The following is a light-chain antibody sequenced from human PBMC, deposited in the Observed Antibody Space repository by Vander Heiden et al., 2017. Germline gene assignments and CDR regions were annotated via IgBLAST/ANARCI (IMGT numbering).Light chain of an antibody. CDR3: QQSFATHT. CDR2: AAS. Sequence: DIQMTQSPSSLSASVGDRVTITCRASQIINNYLNWYQQKPGKAPKLLIAAASVLQPGVPSRFGGSGFGTDFTLTITSLQPEDFGTFYCQQSFATHTFGQGTKV. J-gene: IGKJ1*01. CDR1: QIINNY. V-gene: IGKV1-39*01.